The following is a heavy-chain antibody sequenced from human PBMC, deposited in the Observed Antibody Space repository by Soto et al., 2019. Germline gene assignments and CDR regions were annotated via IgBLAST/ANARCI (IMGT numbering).Heavy chain of an antibody. CDR2: IKQDGSEK. Sequence: EVQLVESGGGLVQPGGSLRLPCAASGFTFSNFWMSWVRQAPGKGLEWVANIKQDGSEKYYVDSVKGRFTISRDNAKNSLYLQMNSLGAEDTAVYFCASGLWTFQHWGQGTLVTVSS. D-gene: IGHD3-10*01. V-gene: IGHV3-7*01. CDR1: GFTFSNFW. CDR3: ASGLWTFQH. J-gene: IGHJ1*01.